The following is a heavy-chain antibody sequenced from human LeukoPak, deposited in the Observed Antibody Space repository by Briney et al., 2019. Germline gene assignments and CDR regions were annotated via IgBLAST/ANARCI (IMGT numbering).Heavy chain of an antibody. Sequence: SETLSLTCTVSGGSISSYYWSWIRQPAGKGLEWIGRIYTSGSTNYNPSLKNRVTMSVDTSKNQFSLKLSSVTAADTAVYYCAREGGSSWYSRDFYYIDVWGKGTTVTVSS. CDR3: AREGGSSWYSRDFYYIDV. CDR2: IYTSGST. CDR1: GGSISSYY. D-gene: IGHD6-13*01. J-gene: IGHJ6*03. V-gene: IGHV4-4*07.